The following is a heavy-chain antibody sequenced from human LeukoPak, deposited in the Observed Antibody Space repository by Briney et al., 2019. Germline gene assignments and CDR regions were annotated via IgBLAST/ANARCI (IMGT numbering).Heavy chain of an antibody. Sequence: GESLKISCKGSGYSFTSYWIGWVRQMPGKGLEWMGIIYPGDSDTIYSPSLQGQVAISADKSINTAYLQWSSLKASDTAIYYCARPSPSSATGLRWPFDYWGQGTLVTVSS. D-gene: IGHD4-23*01. V-gene: IGHV5-51*01. CDR2: IYPGDSDT. CDR1: GYSFTSYW. CDR3: ARPSPSSATGLRWPFDY. J-gene: IGHJ4*02.